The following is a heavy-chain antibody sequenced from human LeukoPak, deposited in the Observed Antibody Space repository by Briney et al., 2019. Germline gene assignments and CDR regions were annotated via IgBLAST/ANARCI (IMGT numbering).Heavy chain of an antibody. Sequence: PGGTLRLSCAASGFTFSSYWMSWVRQAPGKGLEWVANIKQDGSEKYYVDSVKGRFTISRDNAKNSLYLQMNSLRAEDTAVYYCARGHSNSPFLYWGQGTLVTVSS. V-gene: IGHV3-7*03. D-gene: IGHD6-6*01. CDR3: ARGHSNSPFLY. J-gene: IGHJ4*02. CDR2: IKQDGSEK. CDR1: GFTFSSYW.